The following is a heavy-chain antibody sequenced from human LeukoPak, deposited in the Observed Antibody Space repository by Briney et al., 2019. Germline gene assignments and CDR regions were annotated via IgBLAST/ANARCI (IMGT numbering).Heavy chain of an antibody. CDR3: VSPRGFSYGYFDY. V-gene: IGHV4-39*01. CDR2: IYYSKNT. CDR1: GGSISSSSAY. Sequence: NSSETLSPTCTVSGGSISSSSAYWGWIRQPPGKGLEWIGSIYYSKNTYYNPSLKSRVTISADTSKNQFSLTLGSVSATDTAVYYCVSPRGFSYGYFDYWGQGTLVTVSS. J-gene: IGHJ4*02. D-gene: IGHD5-18*01.